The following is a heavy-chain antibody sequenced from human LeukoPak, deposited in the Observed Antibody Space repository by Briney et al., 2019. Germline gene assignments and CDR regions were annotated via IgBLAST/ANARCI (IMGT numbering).Heavy chain of an antibody. Sequence: SVKVSCKASGGTFSTFGTSWVRQAPGQGLEWMGGIIPMSGTVNNAQKFQGRVTITADKSTGTAYMELSSLRFDDTVVYYCARGPRITIFGVVMANDAFDIWGQGTMVTVSS. CDR3: ARGPRITIFGVVMANDAFDI. V-gene: IGHV1-69*06. CDR2: IIPMSGTV. CDR1: GGTFSTFG. D-gene: IGHD3-3*01. J-gene: IGHJ3*02.